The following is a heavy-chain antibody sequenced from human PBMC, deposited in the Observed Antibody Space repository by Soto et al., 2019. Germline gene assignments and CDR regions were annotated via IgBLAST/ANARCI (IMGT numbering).Heavy chain of an antibody. CDR1: GYTFTSYG. D-gene: IGHD5-18*01. J-gene: IGHJ4*02. Sequence: ASVKVSCKASGYTFTSYGISWVRQAPGQGLEWMGGIIPIFGTANYAQKFQGRVTITADESTSTAYMELSSLRSEDTAVYYCATSRGYSYGYVLDYWGQGTLVTVSS. CDR3: ATSRGYSYGYVLDY. V-gene: IGHV1-69*13. CDR2: IIPIFGTA.